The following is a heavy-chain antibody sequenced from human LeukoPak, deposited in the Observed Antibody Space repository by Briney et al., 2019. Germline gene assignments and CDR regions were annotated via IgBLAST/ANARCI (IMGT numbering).Heavy chain of an antibody. CDR1: GFTFSSYG. Sequence: GASLRLSCAASGFTFSSYGVSWVRQAPGKGLEWVSGITSGGGSTYYADSVKGRFIVSRDTSKNTLYLQMNSLRVEDTAVYYCAKDHGTAVAGFYYWGQGTLVTVSS. CDR2: ITSGGGST. V-gene: IGHV3-23*01. CDR3: AKDHGTAVAGFYY. J-gene: IGHJ4*02. D-gene: IGHD6-13*01.